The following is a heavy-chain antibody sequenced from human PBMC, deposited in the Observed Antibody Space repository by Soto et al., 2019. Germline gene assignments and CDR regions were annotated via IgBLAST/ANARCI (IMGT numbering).Heavy chain of an antibody. CDR3: AAKRTESFAGAAPSNWYLDL. J-gene: IGHJ2*01. D-gene: IGHD3-3*01. CDR2: IVVGSGYI. CDR1: GFTFSRSA. V-gene: IGHV1-58*01. Sequence: QMQLVQSGPEVKKPGTSVKVSCKASGFTFSRSAVQWVRQARGQRLEWIGWIVVGSGYINYAQKFQESVSVTRDMSTGTAYMELGSLRSEDTAVYYCAAKRTESFAGAAPSNWYLDLWGRGTLVTVSS.